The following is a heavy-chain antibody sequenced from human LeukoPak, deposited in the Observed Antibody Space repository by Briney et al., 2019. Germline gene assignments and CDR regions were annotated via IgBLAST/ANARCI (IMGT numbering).Heavy chain of an antibody. J-gene: IGHJ4*02. V-gene: IGHV4-59*01. Sequence: PSETLSLTCAVSGGSISSYYWSWIRQPPGKGLEWIGYIYYSGSTNYNPSLKSRVTISLDTSKNQFSLKLSSVTAADTAVYYCARGDYGSTTDYWGQGTLVTVSS. CDR3: ARGDYGSTTDY. CDR2: IYYSGST. CDR1: GGSISSYY. D-gene: IGHD4-17*01.